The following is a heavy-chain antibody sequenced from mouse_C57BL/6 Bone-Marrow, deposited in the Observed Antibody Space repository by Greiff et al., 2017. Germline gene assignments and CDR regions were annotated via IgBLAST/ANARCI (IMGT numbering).Heavy chain of an antibody. V-gene: IGHV1-81*01. J-gene: IGHJ3*01. CDR3: ARSKYYGSCYWFAY. CDR1: GYTFTSYG. D-gene: IGHD1-1*01. Sequence: QVQLKESGAELARPGASVKLSCKASGYTFTSYGISWVKQRTGQGLEWIGEIYPRSGNTYYNEKFKGKATLTADKSSSTAYMELRSLTSEDSAVYFCARSKYYGSCYWFAYWGQGTLVTVSA. CDR2: IYPRSGNT.